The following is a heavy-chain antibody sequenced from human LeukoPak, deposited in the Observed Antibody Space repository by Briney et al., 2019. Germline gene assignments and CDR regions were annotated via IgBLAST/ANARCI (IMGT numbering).Heavy chain of an antibody. CDR2: IYSGGNT. CDR3: ARERGRGQVSPYFDY. Sequence: GGSLRLSCAASGFTVSSNFMSWVRQAPGKGLEWVSVIYSGGNTYYADSVKGRFTISRDNSKNTLYLQMNSLRADDTAVYYCARERGRGQVSPYFDYWGQGTLVTVSS. CDR1: GFTVSSNF. D-gene: IGHD6-6*01. J-gene: IGHJ4*02. V-gene: IGHV3-53*01.